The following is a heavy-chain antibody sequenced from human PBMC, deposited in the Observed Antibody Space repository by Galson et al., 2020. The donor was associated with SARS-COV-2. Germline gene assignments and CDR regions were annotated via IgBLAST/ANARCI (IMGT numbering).Heavy chain of an antibody. J-gene: IGHJ5*02. V-gene: IGHV3-21*01. Sequence: GGSLRLSCAASGFTFSSYSMNWVRQAPGKGLEWVSSISSSSSYIYYADSVKGRFTISRDNAKNSLYLQMNSLRAEDTAVYYCARDLSTLYYYDSSGFEIWFDPWGQGTLVTVSS. CDR3: ARDLSTLYYYDSSGFEIWFDP. D-gene: IGHD3-22*01. CDR1: GFTFSSYS. CDR2: ISSSSSYI.